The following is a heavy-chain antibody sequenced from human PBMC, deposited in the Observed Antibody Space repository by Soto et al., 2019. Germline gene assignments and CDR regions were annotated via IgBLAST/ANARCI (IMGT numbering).Heavy chain of an antibody. CDR3: ARGISRGNWFDP. Sequence: QLQLQESGSGLVKPSQTLSLTCAVSGGSISSGGYSWSWSRQPPGKGLVWIGYIYHSESTYYNPSLKSRVTISVDRSKNQFSLNLSSVTAADTAVYYCARGISRGNWFDPWGQGTLVTVSS. J-gene: IGHJ5*02. V-gene: IGHV4-30-2*01. CDR1: GGSISSGGYS. D-gene: IGHD3-3*02. CDR2: IYHSEST.